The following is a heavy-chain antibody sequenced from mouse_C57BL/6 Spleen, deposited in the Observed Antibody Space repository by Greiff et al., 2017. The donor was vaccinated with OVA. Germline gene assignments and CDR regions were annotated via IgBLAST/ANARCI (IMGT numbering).Heavy chain of an antibody. J-gene: IGHJ4*01. D-gene: IGHD1-1*01. Sequence: VKLMESGAELVKPGASVKLSCKASGYTFTEYTIHWVKQRSGQGLEWIGWFYPGSGSIKYNEKFKGKATLTADKSSSPVYMELSRLTSEDSAVYVCARHEGRTTTERAMDYWGQGTSVTVSS. V-gene: IGHV1-62-2*01. CDR2: FYPGSGSI. CDR3: ARHEGRTTTERAMDY. CDR1: GYTFTEYT.